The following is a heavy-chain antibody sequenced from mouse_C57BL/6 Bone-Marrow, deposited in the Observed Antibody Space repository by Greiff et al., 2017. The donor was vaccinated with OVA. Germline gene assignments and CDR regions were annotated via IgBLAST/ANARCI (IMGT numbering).Heavy chain of an antibody. CDR1: GFTFSDYY. J-gene: IGHJ4*01. V-gene: IGHV5-12*01. CDR2: ISNGGGSN. Sequence: EVKLMESGGGLVQPGGSLKLSCAASGFTFSDYYMSWVRQTPEKRLEWVAYISNGGGSNYYPDTVKGRFTISRDNAKNTLYLQMSRLKSEDTAMYYCARPILYCYAMDYWGQGTSVTVSS. CDR3: ARPILYCYAMDY. D-gene: IGHD2-12*01.